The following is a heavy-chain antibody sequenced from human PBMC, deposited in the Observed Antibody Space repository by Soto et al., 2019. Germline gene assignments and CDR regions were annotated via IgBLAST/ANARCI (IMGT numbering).Heavy chain of an antibody. Sequence: SVKGSCKASGYTFTGYYMHWGRQAPVQGLEWMGWINPNSGGTNYAQKFQGWVTMTRDTSISTAYMELSRLRSDDTAVYYCARGYDSSPNWFDPWGQGTLVTVSS. CDR1: GYTFTGYY. J-gene: IGHJ5*02. D-gene: IGHD3-22*01. V-gene: IGHV1-2*04. CDR3: ARGYDSSPNWFDP. CDR2: INPNSGGT.